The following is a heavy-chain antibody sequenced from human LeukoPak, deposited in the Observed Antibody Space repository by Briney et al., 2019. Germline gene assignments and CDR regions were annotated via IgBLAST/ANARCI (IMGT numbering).Heavy chain of an antibody. CDR2: IYYSGST. J-gene: IGHJ4*02. CDR3: ARANGDYALDY. CDR1: GGSISSYY. Sequence: SETLSLTCTVSGGSISSYYWSWIRQPPGKGLEWIGYIYYSGSTNYNPSLKSRVTISVDTSKNQFSLKLSSVTAADTAVYYCARANGDYALDYWGQGTLVTVSS. D-gene: IGHD4-17*01. V-gene: IGHV4-59*08.